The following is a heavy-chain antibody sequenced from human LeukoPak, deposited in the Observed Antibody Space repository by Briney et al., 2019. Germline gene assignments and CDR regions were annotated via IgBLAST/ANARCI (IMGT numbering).Heavy chain of an antibody. CDR2: ISAYNGNT. J-gene: IGHJ6*02. Sequence: ASVKASRKASGYTFTSYGISWVRQAPGQGLEWMGWISAYNGNTNYAQKLQGRVTMTTDTSTSTAYMELRSLRSDDTAVYYCARDSSSWEPYYYYGMDVWGQGTTVTVSS. CDR3: ARDSSSWEPYYYYGMDV. D-gene: IGHD6-13*01. CDR1: GYTFTSYG. V-gene: IGHV1-18*01.